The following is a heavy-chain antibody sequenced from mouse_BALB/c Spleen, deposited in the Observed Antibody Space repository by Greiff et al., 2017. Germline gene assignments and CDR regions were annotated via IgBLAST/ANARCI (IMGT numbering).Heavy chain of an antibody. D-gene: IGHD1-1*01. Sequence: EVQRVESGGGLVKPGGSLKLSCAASGFTFSSYAMSWVRQTPEKRLEWVASISSGGSTYYPDSVKGRFTISRDNARNILYLQMSSLRSEDTAMYYCARGGGSIYAMDYWGQGTSVTVSS. J-gene: IGHJ4*01. CDR2: ISSGGST. CDR3: ARGGGSIYAMDY. CDR1: GFTFSSYA. V-gene: IGHV5-6-5*01.